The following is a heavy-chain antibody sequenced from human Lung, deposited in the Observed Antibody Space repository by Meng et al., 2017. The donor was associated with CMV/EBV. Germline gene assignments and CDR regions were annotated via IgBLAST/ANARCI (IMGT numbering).Heavy chain of an antibody. CDR1: GFTVINNY. CDR2: IYAGGST. J-gene: IGHJ3*02. D-gene: IGHD5-24*01. V-gene: IGHV3-66*02. CDR3: AREKEGRMSTISAFDI. Sequence: GGSXRLXCAASGFTVINNYMNWVRQAPGKGLEWVSIIYAGGSTDYADSVNGRFTISRDNSKNTLYLQMNSLRPEDTAVYYCAREKEGRMSTISAFDILGQGXMVTVSS.